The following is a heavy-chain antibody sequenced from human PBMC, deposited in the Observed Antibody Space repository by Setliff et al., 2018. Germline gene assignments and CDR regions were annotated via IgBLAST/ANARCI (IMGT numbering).Heavy chain of an antibody. D-gene: IGHD3-9*01. CDR3: ARSNYDILTRNWFDP. J-gene: IGHJ5*02. V-gene: IGHV1-2*06. CDR2: INPNSGGT. Sequence: ASVKVSCKASGYTFTGYYMHWVRQAPGQGLEWMGRINPNSGGTNYAQRFQGRVTMTRDTSISTAYMELSRLRSDDTAVYYCARSNYDILTRNWFDPWGQGTLVTVSS. CDR1: GYTFTGYY.